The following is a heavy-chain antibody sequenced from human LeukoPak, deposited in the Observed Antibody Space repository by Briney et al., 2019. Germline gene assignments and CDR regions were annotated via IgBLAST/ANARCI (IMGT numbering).Heavy chain of an antibody. V-gene: IGHV3-74*01. D-gene: IGHD1-26*01. J-gene: IGHJ4*02. CDR2: INEDGSIT. Sequence: GGPLRLPCAVSGFTFSTYWMHWVRQVPGKGLVWASRINEDGSITNYADSVTGRFRISRDNAENTLYLQMNSLRAEDTAVYYCGRDLGGRSGLWGQGTLVTVSS. CDR3: GRDLGGRSGL. CDR1: GFTFSTYW.